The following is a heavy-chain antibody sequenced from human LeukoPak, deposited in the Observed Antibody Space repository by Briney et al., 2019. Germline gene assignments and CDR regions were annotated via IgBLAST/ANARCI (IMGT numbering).Heavy chain of an antibody. CDR1: GDSNSSSRFY. CDR2: ILYTRRT. V-gene: IGHV4-39*01. J-gene: IGHJ4*02. Sequence: SETLSLTCTVSGDSNSSSRFYWAWIRQPPGKGLEWIGSILYTRRTFYNPSLKSRVTISVDTSKNQFSLRLGSVTASDTAVYYCARRDVGATIDYWGQGTLVTVSS. D-gene: IGHD1-26*01. CDR3: ARRDVGATIDY.